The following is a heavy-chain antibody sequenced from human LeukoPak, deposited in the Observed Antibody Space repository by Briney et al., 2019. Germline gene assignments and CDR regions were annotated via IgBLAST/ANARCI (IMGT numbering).Heavy chain of an antibody. CDR2: IYSGGST. CDR1: IFTVRNNF. Sequence: GGSLRLSCAASIFTVRNNFMSWVRQAPGKGLEWVSLIYSGGSTYYADSVKGRFTISRDNSKNTLYLQMNSLRAEDTAVYYCAGDYYYGMDVWGQGTTVTVSS. CDR3: AGDYYYGMDV. V-gene: IGHV3-66*02. J-gene: IGHJ6*02.